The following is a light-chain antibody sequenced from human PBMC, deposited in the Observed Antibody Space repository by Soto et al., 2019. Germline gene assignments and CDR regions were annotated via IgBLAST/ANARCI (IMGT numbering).Light chain of an antibody. CDR2: DAT. Sequence: EIVLTQSPVTLSLSPGDTATLSCRASQSVIRYVAWYQQKPGQPPRLLIYDATIRASGIPARFSGSGSGTDFSLTISRLEPEDFAVYYCQQRYHWPPLTFGGGTKVEVK. V-gene: IGKV3-11*01. CDR3: QQRYHWPPLT. J-gene: IGKJ4*01. CDR1: QSVIRY.